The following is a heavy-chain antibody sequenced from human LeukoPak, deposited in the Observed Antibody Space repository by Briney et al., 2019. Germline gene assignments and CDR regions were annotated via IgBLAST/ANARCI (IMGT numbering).Heavy chain of an antibody. CDR3: ARGSNAFAI. CDR1: GFTFNTFS. CDR2: ISSTSSTI. Sequence: LPGGSLRLSCSASGFTFNTFSVNWVRQVPGKGLEWLSYISSTSSTIFYADSVKGRFTISRDNAKNSLFLQMNRLRVEDTAMYYCARGSNAFAIWGQGTMVTVSS. J-gene: IGHJ3*02. V-gene: IGHV3-48*04.